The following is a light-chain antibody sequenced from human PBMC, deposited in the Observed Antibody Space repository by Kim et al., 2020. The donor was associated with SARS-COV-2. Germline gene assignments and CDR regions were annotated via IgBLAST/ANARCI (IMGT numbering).Light chain of an antibody. J-gene: IGLJ1*01. V-gene: IGLV1-40*01. Sequence: SVTIPCTGGSSNIAAGYDLLWYQQLPGTAPNHLIYRDGYRPSGVPALFFCSKSGTSATLAITGLQAEDEAYYYCQSYDSSLNGYVFGTGTKVTVL. CDR2: RDG. CDR1: SSNIAAGYD. CDR3: QSYDSSLNGYV.